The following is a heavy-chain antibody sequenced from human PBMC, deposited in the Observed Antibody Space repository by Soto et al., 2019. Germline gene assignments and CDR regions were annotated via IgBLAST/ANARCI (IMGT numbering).Heavy chain of an antibody. J-gene: IGHJ6*04. CDR3: ARDPPPRYCSGGSCYSLYYYYGMDV. D-gene: IGHD2-15*01. CDR2: ISSSSSTI. V-gene: IGHV3-48*02. Sequence: GGSLRLSCAASGFTFSSYSMNWVRQAPGKGLEWVSYISSSSSTIYYADSVKGRLTISRDNAKNSLYLQMNSLRDEDTAVYYCARDPPPRYCSGGSCYSLYYYYGMDVWGKGTTVTVSS. CDR1: GFTFSSYS.